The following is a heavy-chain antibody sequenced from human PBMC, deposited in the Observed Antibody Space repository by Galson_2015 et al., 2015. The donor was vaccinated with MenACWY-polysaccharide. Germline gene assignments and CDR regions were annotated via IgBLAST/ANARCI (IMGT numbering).Heavy chain of an antibody. Sequence: SLRLSCAVSGFTFTDYAMHWVRQAPGKGLDWVAVISYDGSKQYYAGSVKGRVTVSRDDSKNTVYLQMNSPRADDTAVYFCTKDTARREVTKFYYAIVVWGHETTVTASS. CDR2: ISYDGSKQ. CDR3: TKDTARREVTKFYYAIVV. V-gene: IGHV3-30*18. CDR1: GFTFTDYA. D-gene: IGHD2-21*02. J-gene: IGHJ6*02.